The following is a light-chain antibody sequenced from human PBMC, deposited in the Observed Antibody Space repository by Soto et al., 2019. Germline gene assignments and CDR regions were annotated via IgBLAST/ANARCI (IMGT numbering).Light chain of an antibody. CDR1: QGIKNW. CDR2: TGS. V-gene: IGKV1-12*01. CDR3: QQAASFPIT. Sequence: DIHMTQSGSYVSASVGYRVTITCRASQGIKNWLAWYQQKPGKAPNLLIYTGSSLQSGVPSRFSGSGSGTDFTLTINSLQPEDFATYYCQQAASFPITFGQGTRLEIK. J-gene: IGKJ5*01.